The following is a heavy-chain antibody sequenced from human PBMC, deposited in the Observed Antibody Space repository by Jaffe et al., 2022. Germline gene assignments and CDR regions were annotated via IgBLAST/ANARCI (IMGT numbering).Heavy chain of an antibody. Sequence: EVQLVESGGGLVKPGGSLRLSCAASGFTFSSYSMNWVRQAPGKGLEWVSSISSSSSYIYYADSVKGRFTISRDNAKNSLYLQMNSLRAEDTAVYYCARDLIAVAETGAFDIWGQGTMVTVSS. J-gene: IGHJ3*02. CDR3: ARDLIAVAETGAFDI. V-gene: IGHV3-21*01. CDR2: ISSSSSYI. D-gene: IGHD6-19*01. CDR1: GFTFSSYS.